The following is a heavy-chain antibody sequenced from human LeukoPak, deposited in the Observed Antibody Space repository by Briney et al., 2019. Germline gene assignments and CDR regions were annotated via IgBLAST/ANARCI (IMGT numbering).Heavy chain of an antibody. D-gene: IGHD3-16*01. V-gene: IGHV3-48*02. CDR1: GFTFSVYS. Sequence: GGSLRLSCAASGFTFSVYSMNWVRQPPGRGLEWVSYVTSNSATIQYADSVKGRFTISRDNAKNSLSRQMNSLRDEDTAVYYCARSVGGHFDYWGQGMLVTVSS. CDR3: ARSVGGHFDY. CDR2: VTSNSATI. J-gene: IGHJ4*02.